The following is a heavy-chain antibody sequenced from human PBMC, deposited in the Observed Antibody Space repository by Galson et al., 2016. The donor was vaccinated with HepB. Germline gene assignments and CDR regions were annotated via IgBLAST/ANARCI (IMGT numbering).Heavy chain of an antibody. J-gene: IGHJ4*02. Sequence: SVKVSCKASGYSYTSYGITWVRQAPGQGLEWMGWISAYNGNTNYAQKLQGRVTMTTDTSTSTAYMEVRSLRSDDTAVYYCASDGTMVRGVINLAWLDYWGQGTLVTVSS. CDR1: GYSYTSYG. D-gene: IGHD3-10*01. V-gene: IGHV1-18*01. CDR3: ASDGTMVRGVINLAWLDY. CDR2: ISAYNGNT.